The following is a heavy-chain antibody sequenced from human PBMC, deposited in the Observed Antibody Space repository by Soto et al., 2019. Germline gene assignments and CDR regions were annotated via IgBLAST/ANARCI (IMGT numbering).Heavy chain of an antibody. V-gene: IGHV3-21*01. Sequence: GGSLRLSCAASGCTFSSYSMNWVRQAPGRGLEWVAAISGTSDYRYYADSVKGRFTISRENAKTSRYIQMNSLRAEDTAVYYCARDHRYCSGSTCRPYYYYYGMDVWRHGTTVTVPS. CDR2: ISGTSDYR. D-gene: IGHD2-2*01. CDR3: ARDHRYCSGSTCRPYYYYYGMDV. J-gene: IGHJ6*02. CDR1: GCTFSSYS.